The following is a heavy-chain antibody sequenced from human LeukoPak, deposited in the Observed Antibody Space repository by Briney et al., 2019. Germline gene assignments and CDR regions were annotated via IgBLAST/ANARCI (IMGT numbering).Heavy chain of an antibody. D-gene: IGHD1-26*01. CDR2: IRDDGGEI. CDR3: ARDKPRGSYYGSIFDS. Sequence: GGSLRLSCEASGFTFSSYWMSWVRQAPGKGLEWVTNIRDDGGEIYYVDSVKGRFTISRDNAKSSLFLQMNSLRAEDAAVYYCARDKPRGSYYGSIFDSWGQGTLVTVSS. CDR1: GFTFSSYW. V-gene: IGHV3-7*01. J-gene: IGHJ4*02.